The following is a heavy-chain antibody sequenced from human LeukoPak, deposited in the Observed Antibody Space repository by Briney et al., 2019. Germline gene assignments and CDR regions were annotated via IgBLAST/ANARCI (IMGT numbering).Heavy chain of an antibody. CDR1: GFTVSSNY. J-gene: IGHJ4*02. D-gene: IGHD2-15*01. CDR2: IYSGGST. V-gene: IGHV3-66*01. CDR3: AKEDWALSHAAADY. Sequence: PGGSLRLSCAASGFTVSSNYMSWVRQAPGKGLEWVSVIYSGGSTYYADSVKGRFTISRDNSKNTLYLQMNSLRAEDTAVYYCAKEDWALSHAAADYWGQGTLVTVSS.